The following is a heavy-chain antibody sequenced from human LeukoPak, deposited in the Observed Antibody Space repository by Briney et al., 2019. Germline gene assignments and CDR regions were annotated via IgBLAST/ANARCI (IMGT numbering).Heavy chain of an antibody. V-gene: IGHV4-38-2*02. CDR2: IYHSGST. J-gene: IGHJ3*02. D-gene: IGHD1-14*01. CDR1: GYSISSGYY. CDR3: ARGYDLPFDI. Sequence: SETLSLTCTVSGYSISSGYYWGWIRQPPGKGLEWIGSIYHSGSTYYNPSLKSRVTISVDTSKNQFSLKLSSVTAADTAVYYCARGYDLPFDIWGQGTMVTVSS.